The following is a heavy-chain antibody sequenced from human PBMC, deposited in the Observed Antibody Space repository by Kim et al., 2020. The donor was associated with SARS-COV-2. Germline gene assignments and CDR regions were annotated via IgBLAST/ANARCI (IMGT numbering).Heavy chain of an antibody. Sequence: SETLSLTCAVYGGSFSGYYWSWIRQPPGKGLEWIGEINHSGSTNYNPSPKSRVTISVDTSKNQFSLKLSSVTAADTAVYYCARGGRPTPYCSSTSCQKPYDYCYGMDVLGQGTTVTVSS. CDR1: GGSFSGYY. J-gene: IGHJ6*02. D-gene: IGHD2-2*01. V-gene: IGHV4-34*01. CDR2: INHSGST. CDR3: ARGGRPTPYCSSTSCQKPYDYCYGMDV.